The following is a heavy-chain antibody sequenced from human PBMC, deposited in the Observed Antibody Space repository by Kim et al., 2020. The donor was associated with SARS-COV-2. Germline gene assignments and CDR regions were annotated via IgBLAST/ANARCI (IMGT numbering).Heavy chain of an antibody. CDR2: IYYSGST. CDR1: GGSISSGAYY. CDR3: ARRDYYGSGSPDS. J-gene: IGHJ4*02. D-gene: IGHD3-10*01. V-gene: IGHV4-31*03. Sequence: SETLSLTCTVSGGSISSGAYYWTWIRQHPGKGLEWIGYIYYSGSTYYNPSLRSRVAISIDTSNNQFSLKLSSVTGADTAVYYCARRDYYGSGSPDSWGQGTLVTVSS.